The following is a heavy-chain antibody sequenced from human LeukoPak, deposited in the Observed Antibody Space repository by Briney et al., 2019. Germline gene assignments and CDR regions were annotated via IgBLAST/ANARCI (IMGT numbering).Heavy chain of an antibody. J-gene: IGHJ5*02. CDR1: AGSISNYY. Sequence: SETLSLTCTVSAGSISNYYWSWIRQPPGKGLEWIGYIYYSGSTNYNPSLKSRVTISVDTSKNQFSLKLSSVTAADTAVYYCASHDYGDRFDPWGQGTLVTVSS. V-gene: IGHV4-59*08. CDR2: IYYSGST. D-gene: IGHD4-17*01. CDR3: ASHDYGDRFDP.